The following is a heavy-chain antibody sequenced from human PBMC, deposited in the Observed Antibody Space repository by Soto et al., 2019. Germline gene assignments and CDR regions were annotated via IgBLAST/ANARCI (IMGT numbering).Heavy chain of an antibody. D-gene: IGHD4-17*01. CDR3: ARESRVGDSSLHYYYYMDV. CDR2: IYHSGST. V-gene: IGHV4-4*02. CDR1: SGSISSSNW. J-gene: IGHJ6*03. Sequence: SETLSLTCAVSSGSISSSNWWSWVRQPPGKGLEWIGEIYHSGSTNYNPSLKSRVTISVDKAKNPFSLKLSSVTAADTAVYYCARESRVGDSSLHYYYYMDVWGKGTTVTVSS.